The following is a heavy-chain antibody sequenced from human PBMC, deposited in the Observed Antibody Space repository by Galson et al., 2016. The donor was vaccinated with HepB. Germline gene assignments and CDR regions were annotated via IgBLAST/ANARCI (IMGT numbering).Heavy chain of an antibody. V-gene: IGHV3-23*01. Sequence: SLRLSCAASGFTFSSCAMSWVRQAPGKGLEWISTVGGAGTTYYADSVKGRFTISRDNAKNSLFLEMNSLRAEDTAVYYCARDSGYCKNANCKGDAFDMWGRGTMVTVSS. D-gene: IGHD2-15*01. CDR1: GFTFSSCA. J-gene: IGHJ3*02. CDR2: VGGAGTT. CDR3: ARDSGYCKNANCKGDAFDM.